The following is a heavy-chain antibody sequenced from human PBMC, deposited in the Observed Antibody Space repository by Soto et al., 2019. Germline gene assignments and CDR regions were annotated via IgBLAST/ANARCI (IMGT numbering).Heavy chain of an antibody. CDR1: GGTFSSYT. CDR3: ARAADYYGSGSYLDGMDV. D-gene: IGHD3-10*01. J-gene: IGHJ6*02. V-gene: IGHV1-69*02. CDR2: IIPILGIA. Sequence: QVQLVQSGAEVKKPGSSVKVSCKASGGTFSSYTISWVRQAPGQGLEWMGRIIPILGIANYAQKFQGRVTHTADXXTXTXCMELSSLRSEDTAVYYCARAADYYGSGSYLDGMDVWGQGTTVTVSS.